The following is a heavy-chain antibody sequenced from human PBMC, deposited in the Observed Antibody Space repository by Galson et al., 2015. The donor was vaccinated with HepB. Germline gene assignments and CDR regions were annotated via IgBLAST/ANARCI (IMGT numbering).Heavy chain of an antibody. CDR3: ARDPNCSGGSCYPYFAEYFQH. CDR1: GFTFSSYA. CDR2: ISYDGSNK. Sequence: SLRLSCAASGFTFSSYAMHWVRQAPGKGLEWVAVISYDGSNKYYADSVKGRFTISRDNSENTLYLQMNGLRAEDTAVYYCARDPNCSGGSCYPYFAEYFQHWGQGTLVTVSS. J-gene: IGHJ1*01. D-gene: IGHD2-15*01. V-gene: IGHV3-30-3*01.